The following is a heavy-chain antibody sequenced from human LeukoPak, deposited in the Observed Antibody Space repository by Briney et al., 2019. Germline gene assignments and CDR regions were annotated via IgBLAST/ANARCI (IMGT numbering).Heavy chain of an antibody. CDR2: IRSSGVTGTLI. V-gene: IGHV3-48*03. CDR1: GFTFRNYD. J-gene: IGHJ3*01. Sequence: PGGSLRLSCAPSGFTFRNYDMNWVRQAPGRVLEWLSCIRSSGVTGTLIYDADSVNGRFTVSRDNAGNTLYLQMGSLRAEDTAVYYCVRGSGWSGSQFGDPFEVWGQGTTVIVSS. D-gene: IGHD1-26*01. CDR3: VRGSGWSGSQFGDPFEV.